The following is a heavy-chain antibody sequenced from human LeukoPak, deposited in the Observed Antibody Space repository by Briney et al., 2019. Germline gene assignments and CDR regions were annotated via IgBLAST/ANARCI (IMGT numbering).Heavy chain of an antibody. V-gene: IGHV4-61*02. D-gene: IGHD3-22*01. CDR1: GGSISSGSYY. J-gene: IGHJ4*02. CDR3: ASCGYYDSSGCDY. CDR2: IYTSGST. Sequence: PSETLSLTCTVSGGSISSGSYYWSWIRQPAGKGLEWIGRIYTSGSTNYNPSLKSRVTIPVDTSKNQFSLKLSSVTAADTAVYYCASCGYYDSSGCDYWGQGTLVTVSS.